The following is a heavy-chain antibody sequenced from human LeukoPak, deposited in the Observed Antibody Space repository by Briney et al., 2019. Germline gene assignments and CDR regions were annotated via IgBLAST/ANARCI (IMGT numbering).Heavy chain of an antibody. CDR3: ARSRVAGLIDY. Sequence: PSQTLSLTCTVSGGSISSGDYYWSWIRQPPGQGLEWIGYISLSGGTYYNPSLKRRATISLDRSRSQISLKLSSVGAADTAVYYCARSRVAGLIDYWGQGTLVTVSS. D-gene: IGHD6-19*01. V-gene: IGHV4-30-4*01. J-gene: IGHJ4*02. CDR2: ISLSGGT. CDR1: GGSISSGDYY.